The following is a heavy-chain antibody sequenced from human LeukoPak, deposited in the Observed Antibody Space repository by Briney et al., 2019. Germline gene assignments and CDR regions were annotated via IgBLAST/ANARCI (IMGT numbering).Heavy chain of an antibody. J-gene: IGHJ6*03. Sequence: GPSVNVSCKASGGTFSSYAISWVRQAPGPGLEWMGGIIPIFGTATYAHKCQGRVTITTDESTRTAYMELSSLRSEDTGVYYCARGQSVVVPAAIVKSAVYYYYYYMDVWGKGTTVTVSS. CDR1: GGTFSSYA. CDR2: IIPIFGTA. V-gene: IGHV1-69*05. D-gene: IGHD2-2*02. CDR3: ARGQSVVVPAAIVKSAVYYYYYYMDV.